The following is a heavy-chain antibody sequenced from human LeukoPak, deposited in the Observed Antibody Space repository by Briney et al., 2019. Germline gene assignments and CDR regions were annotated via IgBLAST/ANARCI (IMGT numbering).Heavy chain of an antibody. J-gene: IGHJ4*02. CDR3: ARVLYGSGSYDLDY. V-gene: IGHV3-21*01. CDR2: ISSSSSYI. Sequence: PGGSLRLSCAASGFTFSSYSMNWVRQAPGKGLEWVPSISSSSSYIYYADSVKGRFTISRDNAKNSLYLQMNSLRAEDTAVYYCARVLYGSGSYDLDYWGQGTLVTVSS. CDR1: GFTFSSYS. D-gene: IGHD3-10*01.